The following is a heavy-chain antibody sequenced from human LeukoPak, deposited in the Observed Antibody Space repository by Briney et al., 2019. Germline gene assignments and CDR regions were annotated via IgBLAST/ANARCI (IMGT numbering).Heavy chain of an antibody. V-gene: IGHV3-23*01. CDR1: GFTFDDYA. D-gene: IGHD3-3*01. CDR3: AKDPPYYDFWSGLDVFDI. J-gene: IGHJ3*02. CDR2: IRGSGGST. Sequence: GGSLRLSCAASGFTFDDYAMHWVRQARGKGLEWVSAIRGSGGSTYYADSVKGRFTISRDNSKNTLYLQMNSLRAEDTAVCYCAKDPPYYDFWSGLDVFDIWGQGTMVTVSS.